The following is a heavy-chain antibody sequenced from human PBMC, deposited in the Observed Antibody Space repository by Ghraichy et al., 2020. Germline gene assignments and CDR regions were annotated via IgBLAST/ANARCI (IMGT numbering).Heavy chain of an antibody. Sequence: NISCKASGGTFSSYAISWVRQAPGQGLEWMGGIIPIFGTANYAQKFQGRVTITADESTSTAYMELSSLRSEDTAVYYCARSWGNAPETIFGVVMVFDYWGQGTLVTVSS. CDR3: ARSWGNAPETIFGVVMVFDY. D-gene: IGHD3-3*01. CDR2: IIPIFGTA. V-gene: IGHV1-69*01. J-gene: IGHJ4*02. CDR1: GGTFSSYA.